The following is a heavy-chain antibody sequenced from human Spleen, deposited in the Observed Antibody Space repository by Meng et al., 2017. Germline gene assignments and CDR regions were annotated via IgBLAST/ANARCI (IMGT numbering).Heavy chain of an antibody. CDR3: GKRISGWYYMDY. Sequence: EHLVESGGGVVQPGRSLRLSCAASGFTFNSFAMSWVRQTPGKGLEWVSAITGGGGVTYYADSVKGRFTISRDNSKNTLYLQMNSLRAEDTAVYYCGKRISGWYYMDYWGRGTLVTVSS. J-gene: IGHJ4*02. CDR1: GFTFNSFA. CDR2: ITGGGGVT. V-gene: IGHV3-23*04. D-gene: IGHD6-19*01.